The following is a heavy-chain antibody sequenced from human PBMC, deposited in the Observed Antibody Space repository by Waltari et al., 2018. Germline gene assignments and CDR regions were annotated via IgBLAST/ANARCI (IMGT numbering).Heavy chain of an antibody. CDR1: GYSISSGYS. J-gene: IGHJ4*02. CDR3: ATKNHYDSSGYACAY. CDR2: IYHGGST. V-gene: IGHV4-38-2*02. D-gene: IGHD3-22*01. Sequence: QVQLQESGPGLVKPSETLSLTCTVSGYSISSGYSWGWIRQPPGKGLEWIGSIYHGGSTYCNPSRKMRVPISVDTPKNQFSLKLSSVTAADTAVYYCATKNHYDSSGYACAYWGQGTLVTVSS.